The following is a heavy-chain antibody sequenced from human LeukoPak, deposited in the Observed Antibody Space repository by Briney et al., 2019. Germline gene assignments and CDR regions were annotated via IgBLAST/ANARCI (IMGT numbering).Heavy chain of an antibody. Sequence: GALRLSCVVSGISLSNYAMTWVRQAPGKGLEWVSYISERGGSTTYADSVKGRFTISRDTSLNTLYLQMNSLRAEDTAVYYCARGRGYSYGLFDYWGQGTLVTVSS. CDR3: ARGRGYSYGLFDY. D-gene: IGHD5-18*01. J-gene: IGHJ4*02. CDR2: ISERGGST. V-gene: IGHV3-23*01. CDR1: GISLSNYA.